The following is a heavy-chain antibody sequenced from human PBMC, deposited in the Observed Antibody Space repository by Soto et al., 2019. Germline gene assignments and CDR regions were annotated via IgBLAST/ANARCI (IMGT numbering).Heavy chain of an antibody. CDR2: SYHSGST. CDR3: AAGGGLPRYY. D-gene: IGHD5-12*01. CDR1: GGSISSGGYS. J-gene: IGHJ4*02. Sequence: QLQLQESGSGLVKPSQTLSLTCAVSGGSISSGGYSWSWIRHPPGKGLEWIGYSYHSGSTFYNPALKSRVNISVDRSKNEFPLKLSSVTAADTAVYYCAAGGGLPRYYWGQGTLVTVSS. V-gene: IGHV4-30-2*01.